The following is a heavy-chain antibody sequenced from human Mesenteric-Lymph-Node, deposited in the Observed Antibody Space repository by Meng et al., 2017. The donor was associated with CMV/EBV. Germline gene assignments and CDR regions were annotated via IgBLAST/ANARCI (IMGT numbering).Heavy chain of an antibody. V-gene: IGHV3-21*01. CDR2: ISDSSSYI. D-gene: IGHD6-13*01. CDR3: ARELVAAGPIDY. J-gene: IGHJ4*02. Sequence: GESLKISCAASGFTFSSYSMNWVRQAPGKGLEWVSSISDSSSYIYYADAVKGRFTISRDNAKNSLYLQMNSLRAEDTAVYYCARELVAAGPIDYWGQGTLVTVSS. CDR1: GFTFSSYS.